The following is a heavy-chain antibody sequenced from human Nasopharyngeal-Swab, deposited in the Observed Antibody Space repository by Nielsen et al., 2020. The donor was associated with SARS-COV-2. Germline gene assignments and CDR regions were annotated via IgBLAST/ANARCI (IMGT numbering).Heavy chain of an antibody. Sequence: GESLKISCAASGFTFRNYAMSWVRQAPGKGLEWVSGMSGSGGSTYYADSVKGRFTISRDNSKNTLYLQMNSLRGDDTAVYYCAKAPPSGHSSYFYYGLDVWGQGTTVTVSS. CDR1: GFTFRNYA. J-gene: IGHJ6*02. CDR3: AKAPPSGHSSYFYYGLDV. CDR2: MSGSGGST. D-gene: IGHD4-23*01. V-gene: IGHV3-23*01.